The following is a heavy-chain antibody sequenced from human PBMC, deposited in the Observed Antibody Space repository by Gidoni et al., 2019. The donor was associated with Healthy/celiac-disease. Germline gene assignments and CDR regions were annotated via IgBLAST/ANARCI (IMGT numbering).Heavy chain of an antibody. Sequence: QVQLAASGGGVVQPGRSLRPSCAAAGFTLSSYGTHWVRQAPGKVLEWVAVRWYDGSNKYYADSVKGRFTISRDNSKNTLYLQMNSLRAEDTAVYYCARPGDDWVYYYGSGSYFPIVYWGQGTLVTVSS. V-gene: IGHV3-33*01. J-gene: IGHJ4*02. CDR3: ARPGDDWVYYYGSGSYFPIVY. CDR2: RWYDGSNK. D-gene: IGHD3-10*01. CDR1: GFTLSSYG.